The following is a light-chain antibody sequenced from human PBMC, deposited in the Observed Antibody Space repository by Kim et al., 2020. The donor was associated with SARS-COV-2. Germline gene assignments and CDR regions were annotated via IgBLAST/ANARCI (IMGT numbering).Light chain of an antibody. CDR3: QQGGT. V-gene: IGKV3-20*01. J-gene: IGKJ2*02. CDR2: AAS. Sequence: EIVLTQSPGTLSLSPGERATLSCRASQRVSSDYVAWYQQKPGQAPRLLIYAASSRPTGIPDRFSGSGSGTDYTLTINRLEPEDFAVYFCQQGGTFGQGTKLEIK. CDR1: QRVSSDY.